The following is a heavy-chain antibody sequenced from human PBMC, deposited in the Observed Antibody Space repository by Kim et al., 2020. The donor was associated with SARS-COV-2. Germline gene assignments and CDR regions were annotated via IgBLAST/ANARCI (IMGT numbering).Heavy chain of an antibody. Sequence: GGSLRLSCAASGFTFSTYSMNWVRQAPGKGLEWVSSISSSSIDIYYADAARGRFTISRDNAKNTLYLQMNSLRAEDTAVYYCARATHHYDILTDSNADY. J-gene: IGHJ4*01. D-gene: IGHD3-9*01. CDR2: ISSSSIDI. CDR3: ARATHHYDILTDSNADY. V-gene: IGHV3-21*01. CDR1: GFTFSTYS.